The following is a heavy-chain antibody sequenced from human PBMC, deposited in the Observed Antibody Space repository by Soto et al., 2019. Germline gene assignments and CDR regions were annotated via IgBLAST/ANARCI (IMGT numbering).Heavy chain of an antibody. CDR3: ARHQGPAAGNYGMDV. CDR2: ISSSRSYI. J-gene: IGHJ6*02. CDR1: GFTFSSYS. V-gene: IGHV3-21*02. Sequence: EVQLVESGGGLVKPGGSLRLSCAASGFTFSSYSMNWVRQAPGKGLEWVASISSSRSYIYYADSVKGRFTISRDKAKNSLFLQMSTLRAEDTALYYCARHQGPAAGNYGMDVWGRGTTVTVSS. D-gene: IGHD6-13*01.